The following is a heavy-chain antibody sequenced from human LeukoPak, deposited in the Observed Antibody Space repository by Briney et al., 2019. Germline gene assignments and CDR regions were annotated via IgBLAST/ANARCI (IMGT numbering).Heavy chain of an antibody. CDR3: ARGSWGYGDYYFDY. CDR1: GYTFTSYD. J-gene: IGHJ4*02. D-gene: IGHD4-17*01. CDR2: MKPNSGNT. V-gene: IGHV1-8*01. Sequence: ASVKVSCKASGYTFTSYDINWVRQATGQGLEWMGWMKPNSGNTGYAQKFQGRVTMTRNTSISTAYMELSSLRSEDTAVYYCARGSWGYGDYYFDYWGQGTLVTVSS.